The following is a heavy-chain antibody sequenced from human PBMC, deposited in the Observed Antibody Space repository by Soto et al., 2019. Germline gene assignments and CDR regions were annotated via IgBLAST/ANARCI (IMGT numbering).Heavy chain of an antibody. CDR2: IYWNDDK. V-gene: IGHV2-5*01. CDR3: AHRPSGWYHFDY. Sequence: SGPTLVNPTQTLTLTCTFSGFSLSTSGLGVGWIRQPLGKALEWLALIYWNDDKRYSPSLKARLTITKDTSKNQVVLTMTNMDPVDTATYYCAHRPSGWYHFDYWAQGTRVTVSS. J-gene: IGHJ4*02. D-gene: IGHD6-19*01. CDR1: GFSLSTSGLG.